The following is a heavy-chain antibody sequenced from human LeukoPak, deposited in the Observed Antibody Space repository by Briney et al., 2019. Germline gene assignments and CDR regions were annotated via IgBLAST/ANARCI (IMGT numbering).Heavy chain of an antibody. CDR3: ARTTLLWFGELLPNWFDP. V-gene: IGHV4-31*03. CDR2: IYYSGST. J-gene: IGHJ5*02. Sequence: PSETLSLTCTVSGGSISSGGYYWSWIRQHPGKGLEWIGYIYYSGSTYYNPSLKSRVTISVDTSKNQFSLKLSSVTAADTAVYYCARTTLLWFGELLPNWFDPWGQGTLVTVSS. CDR1: GGSISSGGYY. D-gene: IGHD3-10*01.